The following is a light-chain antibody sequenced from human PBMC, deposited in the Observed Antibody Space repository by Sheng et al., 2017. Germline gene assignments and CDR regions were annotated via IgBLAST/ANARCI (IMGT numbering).Light chain of an antibody. J-gene: IGKJ2*01. CDR3: QQANSFPYT. Sequence: DIQMTQSPSSVSASVGDRVTLTCRASQAISGWLAWYQQKPGKAPRLLIYATSNLQGGVPSRFSGSGSGTDFTLTISSLQPEDFATYYCQQANSFPYTFGQGTKLEIK. V-gene: IGKV1-12*01. CDR2: ATS. CDR1: QAISGW.